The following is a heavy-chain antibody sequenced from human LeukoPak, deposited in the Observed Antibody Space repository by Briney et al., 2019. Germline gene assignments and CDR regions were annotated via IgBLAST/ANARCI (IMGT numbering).Heavy chain of an antibody. J-gene: IGHJ4*02. CDR1: GFTVSNNY. Sequence: GGSLRLSCAASGFTVSNNYMSWVRRAPGKGLEWVSVTSESGDNTYYGDSVKGRFTVSRDNSKNTLYLQMNSLRAEDTAIYYCARTAANDYWGQGTLVTVSS. V-gene: IGHV3-53*01. CDR2: TSESGDNT. D-gene: IGHD6-13*01. CDR3: ARTAANDY.